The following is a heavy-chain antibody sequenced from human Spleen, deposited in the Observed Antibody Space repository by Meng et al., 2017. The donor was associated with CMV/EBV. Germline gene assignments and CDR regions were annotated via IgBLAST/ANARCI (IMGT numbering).Heavy chain of an antibody. Sequence: GESLKISCAASGFTFRSNWMHWVRQAPGKGLVWVSRINSDGTITTYADSVKGRFTISRDNAENTLYLQMSNLRAEDTAVYHCARAGYCSCGACYSRWCQGTLVTVSS. CDR3: ARAGYCSCGACYSR. D-gene: IGHD2-15*01. J-gene: IGHJ1*01. V-gene: IGHV3-74*03. CDR2: INSDGTIT. CDR1: GFTFRSNW.